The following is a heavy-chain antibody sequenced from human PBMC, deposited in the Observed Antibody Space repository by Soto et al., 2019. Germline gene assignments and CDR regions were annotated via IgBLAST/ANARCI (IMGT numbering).Heavy chain of an antibody. CDR3: AKDRRVGTTEYFDY. Sequence: GESLKISCAASGFTFSTYAMSWVRQAPGTGLEWVSTISGSGGSTYYADSVKGRFTISRDNSTNTLYLQMSSLRAEDTAVYYCAKDRRVGTTEYFDYWGQGTMVTVSS. J-gene: IGHJ4*02. D-gene: IGHD1-26*01. V-gene: IGHV3-23*01. CDR2: ISGSGGST. CDR1: GFTFSTYA.